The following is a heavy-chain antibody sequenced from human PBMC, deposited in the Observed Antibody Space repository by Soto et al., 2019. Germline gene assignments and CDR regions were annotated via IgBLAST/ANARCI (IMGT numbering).Heavy chain of an antibody. D-gene: IGHD3-22*01. V-gene: IGHV1-18*01. Sequence: GASVKVSFKASGYTFTSYGISWVRQAPGQGLEWMGWISAYNGNTNYAQKLQGRVTMTTDTSTSTAYMELRSLRSDDTAVYYCARLVYDRSGYYPYYWYYGMDVWGQGTTGTVSS. CDR1: GYTFTSYG. J-gene: IGHJ6*02. CDR3: ARLVYDRSGYYPYYWYYGMDV. CDR2: ISAYNGNT.